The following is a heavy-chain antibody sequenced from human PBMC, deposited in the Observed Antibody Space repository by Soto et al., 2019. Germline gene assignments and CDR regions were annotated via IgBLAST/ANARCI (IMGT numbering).Heavy chain of an antibody. J-gene: IGHJ6*02. CDR2: INHSGST. D-gene: IGHD4-17*01. CDR3: ARHDYGGNYYYYGMDV. CDR1: GGSFSGYY. V-gene: IGHV4-34*01. Sequence: SLTCAVCGGSFSGYYWSWIRQPPGKGLEWIGEINHSGSTNYNPSLKSRVTISVDTSKNQFSLKLSSVTAADTAVYYCARHDYGGNYYYYGMDVWGQGTTVTVSS.